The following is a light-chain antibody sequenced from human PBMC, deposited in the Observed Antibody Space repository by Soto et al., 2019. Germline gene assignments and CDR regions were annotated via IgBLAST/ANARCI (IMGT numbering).Light chain of an antibody. Sequence: QSVLTQPPSASGTPGQRVTISCSGSSSNIGSNTVNWYQPLPGTAPKLLIYSNNERPSGVPDRFSGSKSGTSASLAISGLQSEDEADFYCAAWDDSLNAYVIGTGTKVTVL. V-gene: IGLV1-44*01. J-gene: IGLJ1*01. CDR1: SSNIGSNT. CDR2: SNN. CDR3: AAWDDSLNAYV.